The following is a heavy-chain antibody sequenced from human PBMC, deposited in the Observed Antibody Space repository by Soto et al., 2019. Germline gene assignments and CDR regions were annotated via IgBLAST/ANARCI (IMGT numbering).Heavy chain of an antibody. CDR3: ARARVGATTGWFDP. V-gene: IGHV4-59*01. CDR1: GGSIRSYY. J-gene: IGHJ5*02. CDR2: IYYSGST. D-gene: IGHD1-26*01. Sequence: SETLSLTCTVSGGSIRSYYWSWIRQPPGKGLEWIGYIYYSGSTNYNPSLKSRVTISVDTSKNQFSLKLSSVTAADTAVYYCARARVGATTGWFDPWGQGTLVTVSS.